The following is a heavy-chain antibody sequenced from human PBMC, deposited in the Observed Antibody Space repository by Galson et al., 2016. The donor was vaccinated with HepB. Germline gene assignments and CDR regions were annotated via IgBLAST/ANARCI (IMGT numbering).Heavy chain of an antibody. CDR3: ARRTGNGFDV. V-gene: IGHV6-1*01. J-gene: IGHJ6*02. CDR1: VDSVSSNSAT. Sequence: CAISVDSVSSNSATWNWIRLSPSRGLEWLGRTYYRSRWYSDYALSVKSRITINADTSKSQFPLRLNSVTPEDTAVYYCARRTGNGFDVWGQGTTVTVSS. CDR2: TYYRSRWYS. D-gene: IGHD1-1*01.